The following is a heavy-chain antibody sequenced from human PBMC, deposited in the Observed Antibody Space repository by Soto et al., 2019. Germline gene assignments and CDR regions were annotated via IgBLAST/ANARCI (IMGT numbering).Heavy chain of an antibody. CDR1: GFTFSSYG. J-gene: IGHJ5*02. D-gene: IGHD6-13*01. V-gene: IGHV3-30*03. Sequence: QVQLVESGGGVVQPGRSLRLSCAASGFTFSSYGMHWVRQAPGKGLEWVAVISYDGSNKYYADSVKGRFTISRDNSKNTLYLQMNSLRAEDTAVYYCARDGIAADVNWFDPWGQGTLVTVSS. CDR3: ARDGIAADVNWFDP. CDR2: ISYDGSNK.